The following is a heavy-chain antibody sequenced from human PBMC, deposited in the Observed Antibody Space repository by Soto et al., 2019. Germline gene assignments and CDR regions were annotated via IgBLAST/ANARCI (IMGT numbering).Heavy chain of an antibody. CDR2: INPSGGST. D-gene: IGHD5-18*01. CDR1: GYTFTSYY. Sequence: QVQLVQSGAEVKKPGASVKVSCKASGYTFTSYYMHWVRQAPGQGLEWMGIINPSGGSTSYAQKFQGRVTMTRETSTSRVYMELSSLRSEDTAVYYCARDSGDTAMTNPPLGYYYYGMDVWGQGTTVTVSS. V-gene: IGHV1-46*03. J-gene: IGHJ6*02. CDR3: ARDSGDTAMTNPPLGYYYYGMDV.